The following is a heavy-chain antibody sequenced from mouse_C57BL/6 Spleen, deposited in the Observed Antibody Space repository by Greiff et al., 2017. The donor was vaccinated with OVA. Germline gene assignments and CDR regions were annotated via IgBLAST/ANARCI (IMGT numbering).Heavy chain of an antibody. D-gene: IGHD1-1*01. Sequence: QVHVKQSGAELVKPGASVKMSCKASGYTFTTYPIEWMKQNHGKSLEWIGNFHPYNDDTKYNEKFKGKATLTVEKSSSTVYLELSRLTSDDSAVYYCSRGYYGSSYDYWGQGTTLTVSS. CDR1: GYTFTTYP. CDR2: FHPYNDDT. CDR3: SRGYYGSSYDY. V-gene: IGHV1-47*01. J-gene: IGHJ2*01.